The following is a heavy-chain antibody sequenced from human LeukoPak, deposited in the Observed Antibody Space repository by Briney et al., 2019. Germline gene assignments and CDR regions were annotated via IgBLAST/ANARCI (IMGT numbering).Heavy chain of an antibody. Sequence: GGSLRLSCAASGFTFSSYGMHWVRQAPGKGLEWVAVISYDGSNKYYADSVEGRFTISRDNSKNTLYLQMNSLRAEDTAVYYCAKDDGDILTGYYWTWGQGTLVTVSS. CDR3: AKDDGDILTGYYWT. V-gene: IGHV3-30*18. D-gene: IGHD3-9*01. CDR2: ISYDGSNK. J-gene: IGHJ4*02. CDR1: GFTFSSYG.